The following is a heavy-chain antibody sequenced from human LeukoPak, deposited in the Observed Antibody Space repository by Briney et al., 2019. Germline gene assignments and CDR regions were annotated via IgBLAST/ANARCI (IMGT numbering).Heavy chain of an antibody. D-gene: IGHD5-12*01. CDR2: ISSSSSYI. CDR3: ARGVKYSGYGPPGTDY. CDR1: GFSFGSNA. Sequence: PGGSLRLSCTAASGFSFGSNAVSWVRQAPGKGLEWVSSISSSSSYIYYADSVKGRFTISRDNAKNSLYLQMNSLRAEDTAVYYCARGVKYSGYGPPGTDYWGQGTLVTVSS. V-gene: IGHV3-21*01. J-gene: IGHJ4*02.